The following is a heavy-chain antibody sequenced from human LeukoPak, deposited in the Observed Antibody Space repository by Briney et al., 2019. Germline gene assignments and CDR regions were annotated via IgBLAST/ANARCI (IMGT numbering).Heavy chain of an antibody. CDR3: AKDQSYYDILTGPTYVDY. J-gene: IGHJ4*02. CDR1: GFTFNTFG. Sequence: GGSLRLSCTTSGFTFNTFGMHWVRQAPGKGLEWVAFMPSRGSATYHAESVKGRFTISRDNSKNTLYLQMNSLRAEDTAVYYCAKDQSYYDILTGPTYVDYWGQGTLVTVSS. V-gene: IGHV3-30*02. D-gene: IGHD3-9*01. CDR2: MPSRGSAT.